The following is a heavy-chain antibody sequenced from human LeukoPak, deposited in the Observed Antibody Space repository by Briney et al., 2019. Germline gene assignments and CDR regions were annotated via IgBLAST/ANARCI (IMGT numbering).Heavy chain of an antibody. V-gene: IGHV4-34*01. CDR2: INHSGST. J-gene: IGHJ4*02. D-gene: IGHD5-24*01. CDR3: ARHQDGYNFGALDY. Sequence: SETLSLTCSVSGGSISSSYWSWIRQPPGKGLEWIGEINHSGSTNYNPSLKSRVTISVDTSKNQFSLKLSSVTAADTAVYYCARHQDGYNFGALDYWGQGTLVTVSS. CDR1: GGSISSSY.